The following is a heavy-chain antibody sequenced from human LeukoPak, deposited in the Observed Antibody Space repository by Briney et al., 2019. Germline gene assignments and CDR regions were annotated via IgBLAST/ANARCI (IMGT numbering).Heavy chain of an antibody. V-gene: IGHV3-30-3*01. Sequence: GGSLRLSCAASGFTCSSYAMHWVRQAPGKGLEGVAVISYDGSNKDYADSVKGRFTIARDNSKNTLYLQMNSLRAEDTAVYYCAGDCGYSCGYDSAAFDYWGQGTLVTVSS. J-gene: IGHJ4*02. CDR2: ISYDGSNK. CDR3: AGDCGYSCGYDSAAFDY. D-gene: IGHD5-18*01. CDR1: GFTCSSYA.